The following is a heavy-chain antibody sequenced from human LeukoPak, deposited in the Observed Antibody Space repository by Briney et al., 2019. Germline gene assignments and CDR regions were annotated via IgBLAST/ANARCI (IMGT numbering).Heavy chain of an antibody. CDR1: GGTFSSYA. V-gene: IGHV1-18*01. CDR3: ARVGGGNAFDI. Sequence: ASVKVSCKASGGTFSSYAISWVRQAPGQGLEWMGWISTYNGNTKYPKKFQGRVTMTTDTSTSTAYMELMTLRSDDTAIYHCARVGGGNAFDIWGQGTMVTVSS. D-gene: IGHD1-26*01. J-gene: IGHJ3*02. CDR2: ISTYNGNT.